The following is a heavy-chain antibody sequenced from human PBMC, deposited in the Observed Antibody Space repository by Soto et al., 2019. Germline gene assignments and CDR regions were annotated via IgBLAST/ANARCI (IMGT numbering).Heavy chain of an antibody. V-gene: IGHV3-9*01. CDR2: ISWNSGSI. Sequence: DAQLVESGGGLVQPGRSLRLSCAASGFTFDDYAMHWVRQAPGKGLEWVSGISWNSGSIGYADSVKGRFTISRDNAKNSLYLQMNSLRAEDTALYYCAKGVAARGFFDYWVQGTLVTVSS. CDR1: GFTFDDYA. D-gene: IGHD6-6*01. J-gene: IGHJ4*02. CDR3: AKGVAARGFFDY.